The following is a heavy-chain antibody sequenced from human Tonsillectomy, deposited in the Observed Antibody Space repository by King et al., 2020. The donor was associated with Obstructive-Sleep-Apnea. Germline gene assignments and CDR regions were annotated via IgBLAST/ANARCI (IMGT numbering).Heavy chain of an antibody. V-gene: IGHV1-8*01. CDR1: GYTFTSYD. CDR2: MNPNSGNT. CDR3: ARSPPLRYVDWSITVERRFDP. J-gene: IGHJ5*02. Sequence: QLVQSGAEVKKPGASVKVSCKASGYTFTSYDINWVRQATGQGLEWMGWMNPNSGNTGYAQKFQGRVTMTRNTSISTAYMELSILRSEDTAVYYCARSPPLRYVDWSITVERRFDPWGQGTLVTVSS. D-gene: IGHD3-9*01.